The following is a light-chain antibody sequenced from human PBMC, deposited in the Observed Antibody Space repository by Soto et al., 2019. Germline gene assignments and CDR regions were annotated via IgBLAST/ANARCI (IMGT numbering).Light chain of an antibody. Sequence: QSVLTQPASVSGSPGQSITISCTGTSSDIGAYNYVSWYQQHPGKAPKLMIFEVSNRPSGVSTRFSGSQSGNTASLTISGLQSEDEADYYCSSCTTSNTVVFGGGTKVTVL. CDR2: EVS. CDR1: SSDIGAYNY. V-gene: IGLV2-14*01. J-gene: IGLJ3*02. CDR3: SSCTTSNTVV.